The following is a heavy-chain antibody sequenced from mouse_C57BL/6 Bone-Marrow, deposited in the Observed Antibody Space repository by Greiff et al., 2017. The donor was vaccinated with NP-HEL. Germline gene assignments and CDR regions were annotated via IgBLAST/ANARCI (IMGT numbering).Heavy chain of an antibody. V-gene: IGHV5-12*01. CDR3: ARQDYDGYFDY. Sequence: EVKLVESGGGLVQPGGSLKLSCAASGFTFSDYYMYWVRQTPEKRLEWVAYISNGGGSTYYPDNVKGRFTISRDTANNTLYLQMSRLKSEDTAMYYCARQDYDGYFDYWGQGPTLTVSS. J-gene: IGHJ2*01. D-gene: IGHD2-4*01. CDR2: ISNGGGST. CDR1: GFTFSDYY.